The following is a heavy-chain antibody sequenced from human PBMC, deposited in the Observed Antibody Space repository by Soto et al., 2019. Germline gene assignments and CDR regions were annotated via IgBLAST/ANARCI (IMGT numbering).Heavy chain of an antibody. CDR2: LIPIFETA. V-gene: IGHV1-69*01. Sequence: QVHLVQSGAEVTKAGSSVKVSCKASGGTFSSHAFSWVRQAPGQGLEWVGGLIPIFETANYAQEFQGRVTISADESTNTGILELNNLRSDDTAIYFCAIGDRSSWIGNHWGPGTQVTVS. D-gene: IGHD6-6*01. J-gene: IGHJ4*02. CDR3: AIGDRSSWIGNH. CDR1: GGTFSSHA.